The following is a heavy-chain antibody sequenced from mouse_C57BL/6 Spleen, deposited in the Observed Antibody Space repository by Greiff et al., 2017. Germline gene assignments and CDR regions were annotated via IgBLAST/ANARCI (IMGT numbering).Heavy chain of an antibody. J-gene: IGHJ4*01. CDR1: GFSLTSYG. Sequence: QVQLQQSGPGLVQPSQSLSLTCTVSGFSLTSYGVHWVRQSPGKGLECLGVIWSGGGTDYNAAFISRLSISKDNSKNQVFFRMNSLQADDTAVYYCARDDYDKVYAMDYWGQGTSVTVSA. CDR3: ARDDYDKVYAMDY. D-gene: IGHD2-4*01. CDR2: IWSGGGT. V-gene: IGHV2-2*01.